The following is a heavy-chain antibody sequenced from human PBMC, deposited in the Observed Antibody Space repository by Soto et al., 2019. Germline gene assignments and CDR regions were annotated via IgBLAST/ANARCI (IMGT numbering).Heavy chain of an antibody. CDR2: INHSGST. CDR1: GGSFSGYY. J-gene: IGHJ4*02. CDR3: ARGDPYSMFDY. D-gene: IGHD6-13*01. Sequence: SETLSLTCAVYGGSFSGYYWSWIRQPPGKGLEWIGEINHSGSTNYNPSLKSRVTISVDTSKNQFSLKLSSVTAADTAVYYCARGDPYSMFDYWGQGTLVTVSS. V-gene: IGHV4-34*01.